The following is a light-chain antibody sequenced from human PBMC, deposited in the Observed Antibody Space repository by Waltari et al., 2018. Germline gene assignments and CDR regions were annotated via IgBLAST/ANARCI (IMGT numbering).Light chain of an antibody. V-gene: IGKV4-1*01. CDR1: QNILYNSNNKNY. CDR3: QQFFGTPWT. Sequence: DIVLTQSPDSLPVSLGERANINGTSSQNILYNSNNKNYLAWYQQKPGQPPKLLIYWASTRQFGVPERFSGSGSGTDFTLTISSLQAEDVAVYYCQQFFGTPWTFGQGTKVEIK. CDR2: WAS. J-gene: IGKJ1*01.